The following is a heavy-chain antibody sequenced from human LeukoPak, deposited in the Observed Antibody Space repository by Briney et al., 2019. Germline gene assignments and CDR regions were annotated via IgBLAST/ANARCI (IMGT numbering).Heavy chain of an antibody. CDR3: ARDIGVVVVVAADY. J-gene: IGHJ4*02. V-gene: IGHV1-18*01. CDR2: ISAYNGNT. Sequence: ASVKVSCKVSGYTLTELSMHWVRQAPGQGLEWMGWISAYNGNTNYAQKLQGRVTMTTDTPTSTAYMELRSLRSDDTAVYYCARDIGVVVVVAADYWGQGTLVTVSS. CDR1: GYTLTELS. D-gene: IGHD2-15*01.